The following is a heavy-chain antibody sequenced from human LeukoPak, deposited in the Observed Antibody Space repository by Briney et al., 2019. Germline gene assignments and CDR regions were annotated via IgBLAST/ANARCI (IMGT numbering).Heavy chain of an antibody. J-gene: IGHJ4*02. CDR1: GFTFSSYA. CDR3: ARGRGELDY. V-gene: IGHV3-30-3*01. D-gene: IGHD1-26*01. Sequence: PGGSLRLSCAASGFTFSSYAMHWVRQAPGKGMEWVAVISYDGSNKYYADSVKGRFTISRDNSKNTLYLQMNSLRAEDTAVYYCARGRGELDYWGQGTLVTVSS. CDR2: ISYDGSNK.